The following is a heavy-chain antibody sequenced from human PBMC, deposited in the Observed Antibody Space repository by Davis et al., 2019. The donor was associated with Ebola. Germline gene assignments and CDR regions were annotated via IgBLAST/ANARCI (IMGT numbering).Heavy chain of an antibody. CDR2: IYWNDDE. J-gene: IGHJ4*02. CDR1: GFSFSTSGVG. V-gene: IGHV2-5*01. CDR3: AQVDPGLPTHFDY. Sequence: SGPTLVKPTQTLTLTCTFSGFSFSTSGVGVGWIRQPPGKALEWLALIYWNDDERYSPSMKSRLTITKAISKNQVVLTLTNVDPVDTGTYYCAQVDPGLPTHFDYWGQGNLVTVSS. D-gene: IGHD4-11*01.